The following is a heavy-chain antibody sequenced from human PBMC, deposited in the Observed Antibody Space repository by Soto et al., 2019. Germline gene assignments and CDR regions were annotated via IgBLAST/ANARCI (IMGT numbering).Heavy chain of an antibody. Sequence: GGSLRLSCAASGFTFSSYGMHWVRQAPGKGLEWVAFISYDGSNKYYADSVKGRFTISRDNSKNTLYLQMNSLRAEDTAVYYCAKGSXAMTYFDYWGQGTLVTVSS. D-gene: IGHD5-18*01. J-gene: IGHJ4*02. CDR2: ISYDGSNK. CDR3: AKGSXAMTYFDY. V-gene: IGHV3-30*18. CDR1: GFTFSSYG.